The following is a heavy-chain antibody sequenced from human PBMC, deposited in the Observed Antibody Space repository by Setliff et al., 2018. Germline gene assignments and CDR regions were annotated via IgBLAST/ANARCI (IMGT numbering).Heavy chain of an antibody. D-gene: IGHD6-19*01. CDR2: IFQSGNT. CDR1: GSSIISDYY. J-gene: IGHJ6*02. V-gene: IGHV4-38-2*01. Sequence: SETLSLTCAVSGSSIISDYYWVWIRQPPGRGLEWIGSIFQSGNTYYNPSLKSRVTISVDTSKNQFSLKLSSVTAADTAVYYCARVSQYSSGWYYYYYYGMDVWGQGTTVTVSS. CDR3: ARVSQYSSGWYYYYYYGMDV.